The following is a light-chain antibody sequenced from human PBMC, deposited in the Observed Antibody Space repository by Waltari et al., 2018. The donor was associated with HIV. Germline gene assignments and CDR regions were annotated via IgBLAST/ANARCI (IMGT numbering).Light chain of an antibody. Sequence: SPLTHSASASGSLGESITSSCTGTSSCYGGYDYVTSYQQHPGKAPKLLIYEVNNRPSGVSNRFSGSKSGNTASLTISGLQAEDEADYYCSSYTSVTTSYVFGTGTNVTVL. J-gene: IGLJ1*01. CDR2: EVN. V-gene: IGLV2-14*01. CDR3: SSYTSVTTSYV. CDR1: SSCYGGYDY.